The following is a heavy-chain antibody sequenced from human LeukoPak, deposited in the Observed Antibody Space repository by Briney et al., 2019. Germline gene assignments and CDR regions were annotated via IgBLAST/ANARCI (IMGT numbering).Heavy chain of an antibody. CDR3: ARAIGDGSGSYNWFDP. V-gene: IGHV4-39*07. J-gene: IGHJ5*02. Sequence: SETLSLTCTVSGGSISSTTYHWGWIRQSPAKGLEWIGSIYYNENTYYNPSLRIRVTISINTSTNQFSLRLTSVTAADTAVYYCARAIGDGSGSYNWFDPWGQGTLVTVSS. D-gene: IGHD3-10*01. CDR1: GGSISSTTYH. CDR2: IYYNENT.